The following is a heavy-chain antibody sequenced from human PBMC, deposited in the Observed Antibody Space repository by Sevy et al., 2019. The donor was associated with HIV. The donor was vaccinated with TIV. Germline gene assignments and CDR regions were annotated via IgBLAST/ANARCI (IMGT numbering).Heavy chain of an antibody. CDR3: ARGGDCTGGVCYRYYYCGMDV. CDR2: TYYRSKWYN. V-gene: IGHV6-1*01. J-gene: IGHJ6*02. Sequence: SETLSLTCAISGDSVSSNSAAWNWIRQSPSRGLEWLGRTYYRSKWYNDYAVSVKSRITINPDTSKNQFSLQLNSVTPEDTAVYYCARGGDCTGGVCYRYYYCGMDVWGQGTTVTVSS. D-gene: IGHD2-8*02. CDR1: GDSVSSNSAA.